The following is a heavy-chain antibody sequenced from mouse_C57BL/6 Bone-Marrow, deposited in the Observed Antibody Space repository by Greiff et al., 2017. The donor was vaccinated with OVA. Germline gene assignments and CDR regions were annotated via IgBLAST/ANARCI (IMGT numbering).Heavy chain of an antibody. D-gene: IGHD2-10*02. CDR1: GYTFTSYW. J-gene: IGHJ2*01. CDR2: IDPSDSYT. Sequence: QVQLQQPGAELVRPGTSVKLSCKASGYTFTSYWMHWVKQRPGQGLEWIGVIDPSDSYTNYNQKFKGNATLTVDTSSSTAYMQLSSLTSEDSAVYYCVVVWPSYWGQGTTLTVSS. V-gene: IGHV1-59*01. CDR3: VVVWPSY.